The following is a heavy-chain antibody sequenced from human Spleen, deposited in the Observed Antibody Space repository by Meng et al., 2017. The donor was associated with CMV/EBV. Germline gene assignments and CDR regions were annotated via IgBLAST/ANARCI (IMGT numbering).Heavy chain of an antibody. CDR2: IYSCGST. V-gene: IGHV3-66*03. CDR1: GFTVSSNY. CDR3: AKDTGADSARYY. D-gene: IGHD7-27*01. J-gene: IGHJ4*02. Sequence: GGSLRLSCAASGFTVSSNYMSWVRQAPGKGLEWVSVIYSCGSTYYADSVKGRFTISRDNSKNTLYLQMNSLRAEDTAVYYCAKDTGADSARYYWGQGTLVTVSS.